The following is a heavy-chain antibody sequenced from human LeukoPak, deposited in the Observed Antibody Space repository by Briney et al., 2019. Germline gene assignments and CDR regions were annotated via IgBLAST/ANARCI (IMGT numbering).Heavy chain of an antibody. Sequence: GGSLRLSCAASGFTFSSYRMSWVRQAPGKGLEWVANIKQDGSEKYYVDSVKGRFTISRDNAKNSLYLQMNSLRAEDTAVYYCARDIRRGYYYDSSGYYFSYWGQGTLVTVSS. V-gene: IGHV3-7*01. CDR2: IKQDGSEK. J-gene: IGHJ4*02. CDR3: ARDIRRGYYYDSSGYYFSY. CDR1: GFTFSSYR. D-gene: IGHD3-22*01.